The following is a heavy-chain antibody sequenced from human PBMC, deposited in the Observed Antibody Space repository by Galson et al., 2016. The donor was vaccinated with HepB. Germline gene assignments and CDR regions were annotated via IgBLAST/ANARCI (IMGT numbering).Heavy chain of an antibody. CDR1: GLKFSDYG. J-gene: IGHJ4*02. D-gene: IGHD3-10*01. CDR3: ARDRLWFGDNYLDY. Sequence: SLRLSCAVSGLKFSDYGFHWVRQAPGKGLEWVAVIFYDGSEKHCPDSVKGRFTISRDNSKNTVYLQINSLRVDDTAVYYCARDRLWFGDNYLDYWGQGTLVTVSS. V-gene: IGHV3-33*01. CDR2: IFYDGSEK.